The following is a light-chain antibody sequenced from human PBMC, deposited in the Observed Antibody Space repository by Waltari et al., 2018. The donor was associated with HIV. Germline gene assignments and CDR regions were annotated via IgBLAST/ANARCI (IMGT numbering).Light chain of an antibody. J-gene: IGKJ2*01. CDR2: WAF. V-gene: IGKV4-1*01. CDR3: QQYYDTPYT. CDR1: RSVLYSSNNKSY. Sequence: DIVMTQSPDSLAVSLGERATINCKSSRSVLYSSNNKSYLAWYQQKPGQPPKLLIYWAFLRESGVPDRFSGSGSGTDFTLTISSLQAEDVAVYYCQQYYDTPYTFGQGTKLEIK.